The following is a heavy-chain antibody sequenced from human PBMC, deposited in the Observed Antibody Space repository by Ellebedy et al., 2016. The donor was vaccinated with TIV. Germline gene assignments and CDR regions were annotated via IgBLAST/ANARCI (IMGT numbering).Heavy chain of an antibody. Sequence: GESLKISCTGSGYSFTSYWISWVRQMPGKGLEWMGRIDPSDSYTNYSPSFQGHVTIAADKSISTAYLQWSSLKASDTAMYYWARHRYCSSTSCYGVDYWGQGTLVTVSS. CDR3: ARHRYCSSTSCYGVDY. V-gene: IGHV5-10-1*01. CDR2: IDPSDSYT. CDR1: GYSFTSYW. J-gene: IGHJ4*02. D-gene: IGHD2-2*01.